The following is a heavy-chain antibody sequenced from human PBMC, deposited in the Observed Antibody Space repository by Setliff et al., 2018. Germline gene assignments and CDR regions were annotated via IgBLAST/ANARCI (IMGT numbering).Heavy chain of an antibody. CDR1: GGSISGYY. Sequence: LSLTCNVFGGSISGYYWNWIRQPPGKGLEWVSYISDSSTVIQYGDSVKGRFTISRDNARNSLYLQMQSLRAEDTAVYYCAKSGQTSPYYYYYLDVWGKGTAVTVSS. CDR3: AKSGQTSPYYYYYLDV. J-gene: IGHJ6*03. D-gene: IGHD6-25*01. CDR2: ISDSSTVI. V-gene: IGHV3-11*06.